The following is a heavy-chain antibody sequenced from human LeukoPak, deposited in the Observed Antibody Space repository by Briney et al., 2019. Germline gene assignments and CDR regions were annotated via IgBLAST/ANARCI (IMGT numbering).Heavy chain of an antibody. V-gene: IGHV4-4*07. Sequence: PSETLSLTCSVSGDSISNYYWSWIRQPAGMGLEWIGRIYISGTTNYNPSLKSRVTISVDTSKNQFSLKLSSVTAADTAVYYCARGRIAARPGLGYWGQGTLVTVSS. CDR3: ARGRIAARPGLGY. D-gene: IGHD6-6*01. CDR2: IYISGTT. J-gene: IGHJ4*02. CDR1: GDSISNYY.